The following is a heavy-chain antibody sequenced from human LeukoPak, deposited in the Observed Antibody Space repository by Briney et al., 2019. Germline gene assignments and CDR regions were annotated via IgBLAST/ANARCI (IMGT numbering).Heavy chain of an antibody. J-gene: IGHJ5*02. CDR1: GYTFTSYY. CDR2: INPSGGST. D-gene: IGHD3-16*01. Sequence: ASVKVSCKASGYTFTSYYMHWVRQAPGQGLEWMGIINPSGGSTSYAQKFQGRVTMTRDTSTSTVYMELSSLRSEDTAVYYCARGVVFNRPQINWFDPWGQGTLVTVSS. CDR3: ARGVVFNRPQINWFDP. V-gene: IGHV1-46*01.